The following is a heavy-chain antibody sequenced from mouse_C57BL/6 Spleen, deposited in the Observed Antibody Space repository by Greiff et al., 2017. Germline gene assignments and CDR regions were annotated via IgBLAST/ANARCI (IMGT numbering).Heavy chain of an antibody. Sequence: QVQLQQPGAELVRPGSSVKLSCKASGYTFTSYWMHWVKQRPIQGLEWIGNIDPSVSETHYNQKFKDKATLTVDKSSSTAYMQLSSLTSEDSAVYYCARVTTVGYFDVWGTGTTVTVSS. CDR2: IDPSVSET. V-gene: IGHV1-52*01. J-gene: IGHJ1*03. CDR3: ARVTTVGYFDV. CDR1: GYTFTSYW. D-gene: IGHD1-1*01.